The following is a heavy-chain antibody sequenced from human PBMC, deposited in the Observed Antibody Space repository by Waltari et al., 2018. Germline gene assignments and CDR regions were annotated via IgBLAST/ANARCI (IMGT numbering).Heavy chain of an antibody. D-gene: IGHD6-19*01. J-gene: IGHJ4*02. CDR1: GGSISNYY. Sequence: QVQLQESGPGLVKPSETLSLICSVSGGSISNYYWTWVRQFPGKGLEWIGYIHYTGNTNYNPSLTSRLTISVDTSKNQFSLNLNSVTAADTAVYYCARGGWSLDNWGRGTLVTVSS. CDR2: IHYTGNT. V-gene: IGHV4-59*01. CDR3: ARGGWSLDN.